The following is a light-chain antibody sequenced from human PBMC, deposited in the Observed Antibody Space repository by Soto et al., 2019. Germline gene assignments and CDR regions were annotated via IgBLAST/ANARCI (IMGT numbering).Light chain of an antibody. J-gene: IGKJ5*01. V-gene: IGKV3-11*01. CDR2: DAS. CDR3: QQRSNWPIT. CDR1: QSVSSY. Sequence: EIVLTQSPATLSLSPGERATLSCRASQSVSSYLAWYQQKPGQAPRLLIYDASNRATGIPARFSGSGSGTDFRLTISSLEPEDFAIYYCQQRSNWPITFGQGTRLEIK.